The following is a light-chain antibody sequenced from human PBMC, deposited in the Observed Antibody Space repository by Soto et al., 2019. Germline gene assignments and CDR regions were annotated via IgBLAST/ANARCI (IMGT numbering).Light chain of an antibody. CDR3: QHYNRYSEA. V-gene: IGKV1-5*03. Sequence: DIQMTQSPSTLSGSVGDRVTITCRASQTISSWLAWYQQKPGKSPKLMIYKASTITSGVPSRFSGSGSGTEFPLTISSLQPDYFTTYYSQHYNRYSEAFGQGTKVDIK. J-gene: IGKJ1*01. CDR1: QTISSW. CDR2: KAS.